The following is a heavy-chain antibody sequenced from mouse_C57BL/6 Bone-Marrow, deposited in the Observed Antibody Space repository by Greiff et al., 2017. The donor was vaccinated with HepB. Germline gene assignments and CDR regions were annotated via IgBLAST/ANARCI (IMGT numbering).Heavy chain of an antibody. V-gene: IGHV1-69*01. CDR1: GYTFTSYW. Sequence: VQLQQPGAELVMPGASVKLSCKASGYTFTSYWMHWVKQRPGQGLEWIGEIDPSDSYTNYNQKFKGKSTLTVDKSSSTAYMQLSSLTSEDSAVYYCARGTTVGDYFDYWGQGTTLTVSS. D-gene: IGHD1-1*01. CDR3: ARGTTVGDYFDY. J-gene: IGHJ2*01. CDR2: IDPSDSYT.